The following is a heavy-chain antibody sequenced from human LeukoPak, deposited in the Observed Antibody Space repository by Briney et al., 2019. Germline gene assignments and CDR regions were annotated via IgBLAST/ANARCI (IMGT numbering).Heavy chain of an antibody. CDR1: GFTFSSYA. J-gene: IGHJ4*02. V-gene: IGHV3-23*01. CDR2: ISGSGGRT. CDR3: AKDRWYRQTNFDY. D-gene: IGHD2-15*01. Sequence: GGSLRLSCAASGFTFSSYAMSWVRQAPGKGLEWVSAISGSGGRTYYADSVKGRFTISRGNSKNTLYLQMNSLRAEDTAVYYCAKDRWYRQTNFDYWGQGTLVTVSS.